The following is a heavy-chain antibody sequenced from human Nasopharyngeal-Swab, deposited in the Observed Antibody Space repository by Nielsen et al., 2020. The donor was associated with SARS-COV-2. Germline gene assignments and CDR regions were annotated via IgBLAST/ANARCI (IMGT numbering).Heavy chain of an antibody. V-gene: IGHV1-69*13. CDR3: ARTDRLVPYCSGGSCYSAQFDY. CDR1: GGTFSSYT. J-gene: IGHJ4*02. Sequence: SVKVSCKASGGTFSSYTISWVRQAPGQGLEWMGGIIPIFGTANYAQKFQGRVTITADESTSTAYMELSSLRSEDTAVYYCARTDRLVPYCSGGSCYSAQFDYWGQGTLVTVSS. CDR2: IIPIFGTA. D-gene: IGHD2-15*01.